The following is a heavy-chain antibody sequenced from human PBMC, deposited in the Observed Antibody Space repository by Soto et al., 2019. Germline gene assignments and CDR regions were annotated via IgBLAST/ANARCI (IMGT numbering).Heavy chain of an antibody. D-gene: IGHD3-22*01. J-gene: IGHJ3*02. CDR1: GGTFSSYA. V-gene: IGHV1-69*13. CDR2: IIPIFGTA. Sequence: SVKVSCKASGGTFSSYAISWVRQAPGQGLEWMGGIIPIFGTANYAQKFQGRVTITADESTSTAYMELSSLRSEDTAVYYCARKLVVINLAKAQARGAFDIWGQRTMVTVSS. CDR3: ARKLVVINLAKAQARGAFDI.